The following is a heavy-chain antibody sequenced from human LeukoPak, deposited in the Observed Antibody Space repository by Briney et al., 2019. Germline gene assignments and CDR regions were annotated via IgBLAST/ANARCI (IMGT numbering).Heavy chain of an antibody. Sequence: KPSETLSLTCTVSGGSISSYYWSWIRQPAGKGLGWIGRIYTSGSTNYNPSLKSRVTMSVDTSKNQFSLKLSSVTAADTAVYYCARDVSGYDFIYYYYMDVWGKGTTVTVSS. V-gene: IGHV4-4*07. CDR1: GGSISSYY. CDR2: IYTSGST. D-gene: IGHD5-12*01. CDR3: ARDVSGYDFIYYYYMDV. J-gene: IGHJ6*03.